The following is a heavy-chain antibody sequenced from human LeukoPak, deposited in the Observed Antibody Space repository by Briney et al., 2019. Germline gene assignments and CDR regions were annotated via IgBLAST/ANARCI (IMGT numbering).Heavy chain of an antibody. J-gene: IGHJ6*03. CDR2: IYYNGST. CDR3: ARRDYLDHFYYIDV. Sequence: PSETLSLTCTVSGASISSYYWSWIRQPPGKGLEWIGYIYYNGSTNYNPSLRSRVTISVDTSKNHFSLKLSSVTAADTAVYYCARRDYLDHFYYIDVWDKGNTVTVSS. V-gene: IGHV4-59*12. CDR1: GASISSYY. D-gene: IGHD3-10*01.